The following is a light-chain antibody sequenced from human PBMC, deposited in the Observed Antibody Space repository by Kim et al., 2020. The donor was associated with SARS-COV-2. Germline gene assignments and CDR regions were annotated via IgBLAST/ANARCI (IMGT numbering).Light chain of an antibody. J-gene: IGLJ1*01. CDR3: QAWDSSTHNYV. Sequence: SYELTQPPSVSVSPGQTASITCSGYKLGDKYVSWYQQKPGQSPVVVIYQDNQRPSGIPERFSGSNSGNTATLTISGTQAMDEADYYCQAWDSSTHNYVFGAGTQLPVL. CDR1: KLGDKY. CDR2: QDN. V-gene: IGLV3-1*01.